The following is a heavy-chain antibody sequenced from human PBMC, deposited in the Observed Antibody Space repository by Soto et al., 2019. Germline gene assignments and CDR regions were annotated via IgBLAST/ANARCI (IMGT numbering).Heavy chain of an antibody. CDR3: ATRITVFGLLIHPFDP. J-gene: IGHJ5*02. Sequence: SETLSLTFAVYGGSVNGYYWNWIRHPPGKGLEWRGEINHTGGTHYSPSLKSRVTMSVDTCKNQFSLSLSSVTAADTAIYYCATRITVFGLLIHPFDPWGQGTQVSVS. CDR2: INHTGGT. CDR1: GGSVNGYY. D-gene: IGHD1-20*01. V-gene: IGHV4-34*01.